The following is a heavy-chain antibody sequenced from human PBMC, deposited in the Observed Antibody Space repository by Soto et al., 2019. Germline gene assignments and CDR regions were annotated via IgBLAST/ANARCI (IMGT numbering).Heavy chain of an antibody. Sequence: SVKVSCKAPGYTLTRYAMHLVRQAPGQRLEWMGWINAGNGNTKYSQKFQGRVTITRDTSASTAYMELSSLRSEDTAVYYCARGDYYSPSFDYWGQGTLVTVSS. J-gene: IGHJ4*02. CDR1: GYTLTRYA. D-gene: IGHD2-21*01. CDR3: ARGDYYSPSFDY. CDR2: INAGNGNT. V-gene: IGHV1-3*01.